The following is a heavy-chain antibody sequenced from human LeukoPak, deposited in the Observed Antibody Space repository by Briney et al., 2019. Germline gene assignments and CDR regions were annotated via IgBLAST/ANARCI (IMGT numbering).Heavy chain of an antibody. D-gene: IGHD1-26*01. CDR1: GFTFSYYA. J-gene: IGHJ4*02. Sequence: GGSLRLSCVGSGFTFSYYAMTWVRQAPGKGLEWVSSVSGSGRNTFYPDSVEGRFAISRDNSKNTVYLQMNSLRADDTAVYYCVKSRRVGANQRGLFDYWGQGTLVTVSP. CDR3: VKSRRVGANQRGLFDY. V-gene: IGHV3-23*01. CDR2: VSGSGRNT.